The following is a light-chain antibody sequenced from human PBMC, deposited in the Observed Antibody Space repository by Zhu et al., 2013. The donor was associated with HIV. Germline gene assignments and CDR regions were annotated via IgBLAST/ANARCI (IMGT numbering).Light chain of an antibody. CDR2: DND. J-gene: IGLJ3*02. Sequence: QSVLTQPPSVSAAPGQKVTISCSGSNSNIGNNYVSWYQQLPGTAPKVLIYDNDKRPSGIPDRFSGSKSGTSASLNIIDLQAGDEAEYYCGTWDNSLRAWVFGGGTKLTVL. CDR1: NSNIGNNY. V-gene: IGLV1-51*01. CDR3: GTWDNSLRAWV.